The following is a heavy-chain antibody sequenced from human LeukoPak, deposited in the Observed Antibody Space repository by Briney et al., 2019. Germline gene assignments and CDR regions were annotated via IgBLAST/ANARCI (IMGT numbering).Heavy chain of an antibody. Sequence: GGSLRLSCAASGFTVSSNYMSWVRQAPGKGLEWVSVIYSGGSTYYADSVKGRFTISRDNSKNTLYLQMNSLRAEDTAVYYCTTDLPGDESDYWGQGTLVTVSS. J-gene: IGHJ4*02. CDR1: GFTVSSNY. CDR2: IYSGGST. D-gene: IGHD3-10*01. CDR3: TTDLPGDESDY. V-gene: IGHV3-66*01.